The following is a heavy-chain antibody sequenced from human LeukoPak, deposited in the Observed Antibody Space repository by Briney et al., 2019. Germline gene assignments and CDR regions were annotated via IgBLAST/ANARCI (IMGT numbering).Heavy chain of an antibody. CDR2: IKQDGSEQ. D-gene: IGHD1-14*01. V-gene: IGHV3-7*01. J-gene: IGHJ6*02. Sequence: GGSLRLSCAAYGFTFRNYWMNWVRQAPGKGLEWVANIKQDGSEQYYVDSVKGRFTISRDNTKNSLYLQMNSLRVEDTAVYYCASDPHHASRMDVWGQGTTVTVSS. CDR3: ASDPHHASRMDV. CDR1: GFTFRNYW.